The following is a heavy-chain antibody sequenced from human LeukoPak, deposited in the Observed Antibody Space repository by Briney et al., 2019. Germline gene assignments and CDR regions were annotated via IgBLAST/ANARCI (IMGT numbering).Heavy chain of an antibody. CDR2: ISGDGVKT. CDR3: ARDSSGPLY. Sequence: GGSLRLSCAASGFSFYDYPMHWVRQAPGKGLEWVSLISGDGVKTYYADSVRGRFTISRDNSKNTLYLQMNSLRAEDTAVYYCARDSSGPLYWGQGTLVTVSS. D-gene: IGHD6-19*01. V-gene: IGHV3-43*02. CDR1: GFSFYDYP. J-gene: IGHJ4*02.